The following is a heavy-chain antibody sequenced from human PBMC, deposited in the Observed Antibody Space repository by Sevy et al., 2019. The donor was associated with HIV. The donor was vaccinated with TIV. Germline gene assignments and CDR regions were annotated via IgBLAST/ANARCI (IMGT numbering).Heavy chain of an antibody. CDR3: AKVCPGYNYDSGGSLDY. J-gene: IGHJ4*02. CDR1: GFTFSSYA. CDR2: ICGSGGST. Sequence: GGSLRLSCAASGFTFSSYAMSWVRQAPGKGLEWVSAICGSGGSTYYADSVKGRFTIPRDNSKNTLYLQMNSLRAEDTAVYYCAKVCPGYNYDSGGSLDYWGQGTLVTVSS. D-gene: IGHD3-22*01. V-gene: IGHV3-23*01.